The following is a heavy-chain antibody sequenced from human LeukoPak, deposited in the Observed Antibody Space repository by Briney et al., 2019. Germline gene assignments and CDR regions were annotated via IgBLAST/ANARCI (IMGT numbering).Heavy chain of an antibody. J-gene: IGHJ3*02. D-gene: IGHD6-6*01. CDR1: GYSFTSYW. V-gene: IGHV5-51*01. CDR3: ARPRIAARPRDAFDI. CDR2: IYPGDSDT. Sequence: GESLKISCKGSGYSFTSYWIGWVRQMPGKGLEWMGIIYPGDSDTRYSPSFQGQVTISADKSISTAYLQWSSLKASDTAMYYCARPRIAARPRDAFDIWGQGTMVTVSS.